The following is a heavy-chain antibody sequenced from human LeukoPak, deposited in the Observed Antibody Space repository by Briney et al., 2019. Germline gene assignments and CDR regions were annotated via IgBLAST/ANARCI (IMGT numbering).Heavy chain of an antibody. CDR2: ISDSSSYT. Sequence: PGGSLRLSCAASRFIFSSYNMNWVRQAPGKGLEWVSYISDSSSYTYYADSVKGRFTISRDNSKNTLYLQMNSLRAEDTAVYYCAKDLTNYYDSSGYTGGLDYWGQGTLVTVSS. V-gene: IGHV3-21*01. D-gene: IGHD3-22*01. CDR3: AKDLTNYYDSSGYTGGLDY. CDR1: RFIFSSYN. J-gene: IGHJ4*02.